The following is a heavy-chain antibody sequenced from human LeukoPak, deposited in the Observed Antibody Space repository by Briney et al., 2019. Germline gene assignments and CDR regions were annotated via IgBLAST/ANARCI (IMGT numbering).Heavy chain of an antibody. CDR1: GFMFSSYA. CDR3: ARDPQRREFDY. J-gene: IGHJ4*02. D-gene: IGHD1-26*01. CDR2: IPYDGSNN. Sequence: PGRSLRLSCSASGFMFSSYAFHWVRQAPGKGLEWVAFIPYDGSNNDYADSVKGRFTISRDNSKSTLYLQMNSLRVDGTAVYYCARDPQRREFDYWGQGTLVAVSS. V-gene: IGHV3-30*04.